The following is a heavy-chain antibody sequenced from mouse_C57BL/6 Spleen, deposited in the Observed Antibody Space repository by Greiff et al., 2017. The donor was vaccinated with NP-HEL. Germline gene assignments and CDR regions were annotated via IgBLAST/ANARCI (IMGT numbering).Heavy chain of an antibody. V-gene: IGHV5-16*01. J-gene: IGHJ1*03. Sequence: EVQLMESEGGLVQPGSSMKLSCTASGFTFSDYYMAWVRQVPEKGLEWVANINYDGSSTYYLDSLKSRFIISRDNAKNILYLQMSSLKSEDTATYCCARRGTTYWYFDVWGTGTTVTVSS. CDR2: INYDGSST. CDR1: GFTFSDYY. CDR3: ARRGTTYWYFDV. D-gene: IGHD1-1*01.